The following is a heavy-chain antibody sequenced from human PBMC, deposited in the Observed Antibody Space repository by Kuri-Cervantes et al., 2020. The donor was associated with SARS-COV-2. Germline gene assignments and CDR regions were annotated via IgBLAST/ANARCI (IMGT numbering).Heavy chain of an antibody. CDR2: IYSGGSST. V-gene: IGHV3-23*03. CDR1: GFTFSSYA. J-gene: IGHJ6*02. Sequence: GESLKISCAASGFTFSSYAMSWVRQAPGKGLEWVSVIYSGGSSTYYADSGKGRFTISRDNSKNTLYLQMNSLRAEDTAVYYCASMIRGNYGMDVWGQGTTVTVSS. CDR3: ASMIRGNYGMDV. D-gene: IGHD3-10*01.